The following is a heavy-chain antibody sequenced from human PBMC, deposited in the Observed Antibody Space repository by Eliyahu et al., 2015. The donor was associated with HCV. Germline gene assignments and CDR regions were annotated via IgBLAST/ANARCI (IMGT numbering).Heavy chain of an antibody. CDR3: AKGRGYYGSGTQEAFDI. J-gene: IGHJ3*02. V-gene: IGHV3-23*01. Sequence: EVQLLESGGGLVQPGGSLRLSCAASGFTFSSYAMSWVRQAPGKGLEWVSAISGSGGSTYYADSVKGRFTISRDNSKNTLYLQMNSLRAEDTAVYYCAKGRGYYGSGTQEAFDIWGQGTMVTVSS. D-gene: IGHD3-10*01. CDR1: GFTFSSYA. CDR2: ISGSGGST.